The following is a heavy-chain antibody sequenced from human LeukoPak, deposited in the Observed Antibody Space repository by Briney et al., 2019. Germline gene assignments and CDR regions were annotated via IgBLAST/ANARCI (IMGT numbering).Heavy chain of an antibody. Sequence: GGSLRLSCAASGFTFSTYGLHWVRQAPGKGLEWVAVIWNDGSIRYYADSVKGRFTISRDNAKNSLYLQMNSLRAEDTAVYYCARGEDYGTNSFDYWGQGTLDTVSS. CDR3: ARGEDYGTNSFDY. CDR2: IWNDGSIR. D-gene: IGHD4-17*01. J-gene: IGHJ4*02. CDR1: GFTFSTYG. V-gene: IGHV3-33*01.